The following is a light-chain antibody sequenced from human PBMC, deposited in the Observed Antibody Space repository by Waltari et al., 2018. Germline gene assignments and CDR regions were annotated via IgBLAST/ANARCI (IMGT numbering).Light chain of an antibody. V-gene: IGLV6-57*02. Sequence: FMLTQPHSVSESPGKTVTISCTASSGRIATTYVHWYQQRPGSAPTTVIYDDRQRPSGVPDRFSGSIDDFSNSASLTISELQTEDEADYYCQSYYNRSLVFGGGTRLTVL. J-gene: IGLJ2*01. CDR1: SGRIATTY. CDR3: QSYYNRSLV. CDR2: DDR.